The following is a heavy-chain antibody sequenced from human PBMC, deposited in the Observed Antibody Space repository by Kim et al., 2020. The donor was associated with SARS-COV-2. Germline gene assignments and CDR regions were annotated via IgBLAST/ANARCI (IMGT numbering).Heavy chain of an antibody. D-gene: IGHD6-19*01. CDR3: VKDVVHGGWVRWAFDV. J-gene: IGHJ3*01. V-gene: IGHV3-23*01. Sequence: DSVRGRFTMSRDNAKNTLYLQMSSLRAEDTAIYYCVKDVVHGGWVRWAFDVWGQGTLVTVSS.